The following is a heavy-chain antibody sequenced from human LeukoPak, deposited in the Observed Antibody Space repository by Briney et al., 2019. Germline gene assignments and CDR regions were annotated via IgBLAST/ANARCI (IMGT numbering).Heavy chain of an antibody. CDR3: AKDAPSPYNWNDVGYFDY. J-gene: IGHJ4*02. CDR2: ISGSDAST. Sequence: GGSLRLSCVASGFTFTSYAMNWVRQAPGKGLEWVSGISGSDASTHYADSVKGRFTISRDNSKNTPYLQMNSLRAEDTAVYYCAKDAPSPYNWNDVGYFDYWGQGTLVTVSS. CDR1: GFTFTSYA. V-gene: IGHV3-23*01. D-gene: IGHD1-1*01.